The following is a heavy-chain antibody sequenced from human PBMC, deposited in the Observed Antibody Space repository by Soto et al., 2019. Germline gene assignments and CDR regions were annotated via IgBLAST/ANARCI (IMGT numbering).Heavy chain of an antibody. J-gene: IGHJ4*02. CDR3: ARDGRSRGYSYGYDY. V-gene: IGHV1-69*13. CDR1: GGTFSSYA. D-gene: IGHD5-18*01. CDR2: IIPIFGTA. Sequence: VASVKVSCKASGGTFSSYAISWVRQAPGQGLEWMGGIIPIFGTANYAQKFQGRVTITADESTSTAYMELSSLRSEDTAVYYCARDGRSRGYSYGYDYWGQGTLVTVSS.